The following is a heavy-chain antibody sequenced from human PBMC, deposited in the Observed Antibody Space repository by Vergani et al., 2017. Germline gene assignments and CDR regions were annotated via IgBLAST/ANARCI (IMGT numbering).Heavy chain of an antibody. CDR3: ARDPGNVVATYYYYGMDV. Sequence: QVQLVQSGAEVKKPGASVKVSCKASGYTFTSYGISWVRQAPGQGLEWMGWISAYNGNTNYAQKLQGRVTMTADTSTSTAYMELRSLRSGDTAVYYCARDPGNVVATYYYYGMDVWGQGTTVTVSS. J-gene: IGHJ6*02. D-gene: IGHD2-21*01. CDR2: ISAYNGNT. V-gene: IGHV1-18*01. CDR1: GYTFTSYG.